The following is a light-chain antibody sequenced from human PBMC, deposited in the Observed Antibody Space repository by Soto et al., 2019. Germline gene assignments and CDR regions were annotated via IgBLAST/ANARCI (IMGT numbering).Light chain of an antibody. CDR3: GSYTSSPTLI. CDR1: SSDVGSYNY. Sequence: QSALTQPASVSGSPGQSITISCAGTSSDVGSYNYVSLYQQHPGKAPKLMIYDVSNRPSGVSNRFSGSKSGNTASLTISGLQAEDEADYYCGSYTSSPTLIFGGGTKLTVL. V-gene: IGLV2-14*03. CDR2: DVS. J-gene: IGLJ2*01.